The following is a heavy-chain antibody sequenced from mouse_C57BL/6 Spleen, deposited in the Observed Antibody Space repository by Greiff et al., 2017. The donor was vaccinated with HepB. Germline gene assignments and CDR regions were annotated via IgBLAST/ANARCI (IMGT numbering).Heavy chain of an antibody. CDR1: GYTFTDYN. CDR3: ARSSSSYDYAACFAY. D-gene: IGHD2-4*01. J-gene: IGHJ3*01. Sequence: VQLQQSGPELVKPGASVKIPCKASGYTFTDYNMDWVKQSHGKSLEWIGDINPNNGGTIYNQKFKGKATLTVDKSSSPAYMEIRSLTSEDTAVYYCARSSSSYDYAACFAYWGQGTLVTVSA. CDR2: INPNNGGT. V-gene: IGHV1-18*01.